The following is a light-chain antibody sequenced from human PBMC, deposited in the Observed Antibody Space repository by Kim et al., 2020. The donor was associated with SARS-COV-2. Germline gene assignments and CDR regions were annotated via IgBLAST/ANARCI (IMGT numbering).Light chain of an antibody. J-gene: IGKJ1*01. CDR1: QSVRSNY. Sequence: SPGETASLSCRASQSVRSNYLAWYQQKPGQAPRLLIYTASTRATGIPDRFSGSGSETYFTLTISRLEPEDFAVYYCQQYGDPTRKFGQGTKVDIK. CDR2: TAS. V-gene: IGKV3-20*01. CDR3: QQYGDPTRK.